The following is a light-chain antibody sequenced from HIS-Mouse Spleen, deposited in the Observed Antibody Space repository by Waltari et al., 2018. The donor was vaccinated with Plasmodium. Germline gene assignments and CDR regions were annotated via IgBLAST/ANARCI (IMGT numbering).Light chain of an antibody. Sequence: SYELTQPPSVSVSPGHTARTTCSGDALPKQYAYWYQQKPGHAPVLVIYKDSERPSGIPERFSGSSSGTTVTLTISGVQAEDEADDYCQSADSSATYVVFGGGTKLTVL. J-gene: IGLJ2*01. V-gene: IGLV3-25*03. CDR3: QSADSSATYVV. CDR2: KDS. CDR1: ALPKQY.